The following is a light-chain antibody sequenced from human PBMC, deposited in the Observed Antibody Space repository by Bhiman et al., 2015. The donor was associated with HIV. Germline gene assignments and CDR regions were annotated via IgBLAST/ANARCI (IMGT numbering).Light chain of an antibody. V-gene: IGLV1-40*01. CDR2: GST. Sequence: ELTQPPSVSVSPGQTARITCSGDALPKQYAYWYQQLPGTAPKLLIYGSTNRPSGVPDRFSGSKSGTSASLAITGLQAEDEADYYCQSYDSNLSGSLFGGGTKLTVL. J-gene: IGLJ2*01. CDR1: DALPKQY. CDR3: QSYDSNLSGSL.